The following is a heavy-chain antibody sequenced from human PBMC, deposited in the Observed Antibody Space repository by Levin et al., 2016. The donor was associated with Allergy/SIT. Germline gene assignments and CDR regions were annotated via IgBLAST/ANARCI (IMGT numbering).Heavy chain of an antibody. CDR1: GYSFMSYW. CDR2: IDPSDSDT. J-gene: IGHJ6*02. Sequence: GESLKISCKGSGYSFMSYWINWVCQMPGKGLEWMGRIDPSDSDTNYSPSFQDHVVISSDRAISTVYLHWGSLEPADSAIYYCVLGYCPGGSCISYQNYHFYHMDVWGHGTSVTVSS. D-gene: IGHD2-15*01. CDR3: VLGYCPGGSCISYQNYHFYHMDV. V-gene: IGHV5-10-1*01.